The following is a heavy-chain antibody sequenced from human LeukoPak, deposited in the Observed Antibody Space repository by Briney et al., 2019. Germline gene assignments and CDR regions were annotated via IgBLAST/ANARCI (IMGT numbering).Heavy chain of an antibody. CDR2: IYTSGSI. CDR1: GGSISSYY. V-gene: IGHV4-4*07. D-gene: IGHD2-2*01. Sequence: PSETLSLTCTVSGGSISSYYWSWIRQPPGKGLEWIGRIYTSGSINYNPSLKSRVAMSVDTSKNQFSLKLSSVTAADTAVYYCARLSADSSSSRGFDYWGQGTLVTVSS. J-gene: IGHJ4*02. CDR3: ARLSADSSSSRGFDY.